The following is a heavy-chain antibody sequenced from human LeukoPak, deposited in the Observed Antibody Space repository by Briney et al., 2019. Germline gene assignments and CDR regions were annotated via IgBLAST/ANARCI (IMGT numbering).Heavy chain of an antibody. V-gene: IGHV4-38-2*01. CDR2: IYHSGST. Sequence: KPSETLSLTCAVSGYSISSGYYWGWIRQPPGKGLEWIGSIYHSGSTFYNPSLKSRVTMSIDTSKNQFSLKLGSVTAADTAVYYCAATFYDSSGYYLDYWGQGTLVTVSS. J-gene: IGHJ4*02. D-gene: IGHD3-22*01. CDR1: GYSISSGYY. CDR3: AATFYDSSGYYLDY.